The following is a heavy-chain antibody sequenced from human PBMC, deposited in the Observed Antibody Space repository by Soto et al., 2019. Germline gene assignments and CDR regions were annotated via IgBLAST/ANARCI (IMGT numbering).Heavy chain of an antibody. D-gene: IGHD3-3*01. CDR1: GFTFSSYW. J-gene: IGHJ4*02. Sequence: GGSLRLSCAASGFTFSSYWMSWVRQAPGKGLEWVANIKQDGSEKYYVDSVKGRFTISRDNAKNSLYLQMNSLRAEDTAVYYCARGNGDFWSGYLYYFDYWGQGTPVTVSS. V-gene: IGHV3-7*01. CDR3: ARGNGDFWSGYLYYFDY. CDR2: IKQDGSEK.